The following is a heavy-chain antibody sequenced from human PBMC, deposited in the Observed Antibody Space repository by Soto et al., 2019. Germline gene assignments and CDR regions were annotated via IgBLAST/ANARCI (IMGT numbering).Heavy chain of an antibody. D-gene: IGHD6-19*01. CDR1: GFTFSSYS. Sequence: GGSLRLSCAASGFTFSSYSMNWVRQAPGKGLEWVSSISSSSSYIYYADSVKGRLTISRDNAKNSLYLQMNSLRAEDTAVYYCAKGSVAGRGRYYYYGMDVWGQGTTVTVSS. CDR3: AKGSVAGRGRYYYYGMDV. CDR2: ISSSSSYI. V-gene: IGHV3-21*04. J-gene: IGHJ6*02.